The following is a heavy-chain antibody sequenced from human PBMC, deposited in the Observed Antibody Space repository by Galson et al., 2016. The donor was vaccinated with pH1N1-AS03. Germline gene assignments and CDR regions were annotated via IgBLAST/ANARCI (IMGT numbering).Heavy chain of an antibody. CDR1: GFTFSSSW. D-gene: IGHD2-8*01. J-gene: IGHJ4*02. CDR3: AKDIGVLMVYTEGPFDY. CDR2: ISWNSDKI. Sequence: SLRLSCAASGFTFSSSWMSWVRQAPGKGLEWVSSISWNSDKITYADSVKGRFTISRDNAKNSLYLEMNSLRAEDTALYYCAKDIGVLMVYTEGPFDYWGPGTLVTVSS. V-gene: IGHV3-9*01.